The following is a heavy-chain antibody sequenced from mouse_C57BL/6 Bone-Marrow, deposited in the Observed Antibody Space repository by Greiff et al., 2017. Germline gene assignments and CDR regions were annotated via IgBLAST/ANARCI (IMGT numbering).Heavy chain of an antibody. CDR3: ARRTVVAHYYAMDD. CDR1: GYAFSSSW. V-gene: IGHV1-82*01. D-gene: IGHD1-1*01. J-gene: IGHJ4*01. Sequence: VKLQESGPELVKPGASVKISCKASGYAFSSSWMNWVKQRPGQGLEWIGRIYPGDGDTNYNGKFKGKATLTADKSSSTAYMQLSSLTSEDSAVYFCARRTVVAHYYAMDDWGQGTSVTVSS. CDR2: IYPGDGDT.